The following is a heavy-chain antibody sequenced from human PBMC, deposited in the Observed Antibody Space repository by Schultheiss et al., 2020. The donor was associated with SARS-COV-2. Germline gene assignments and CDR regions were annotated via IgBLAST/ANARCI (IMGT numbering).Heavy chain of an antibody. V-gene: IGHV3-21*01. CDR2: ISSSSSYI. D-gene: IGHD3-22*01. CDR3: ARGDIGYDSSGYYDY. J-gene: IGHJ4*02. CDR1: GFTFSNAW. Sequence: GGSLRLSCAASGFTFSNAWMSWVRQAPGKGLEWVSSISSSSSYIYYADSVKGRFTISRDNAKNSLYLQMNSLRAEDTAVYYCARGDIGYDSSGYYDYWGQGTLVTVSS.